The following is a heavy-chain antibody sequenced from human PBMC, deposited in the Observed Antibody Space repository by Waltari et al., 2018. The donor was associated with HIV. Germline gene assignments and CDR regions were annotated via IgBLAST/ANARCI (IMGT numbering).Heavy chain of an antibody. CDR2: LWYDGSNK. CDR1: GFPIRSCG. V-gene: IGHV3-33*01. Sequence: QVQLVESGVGGVPHGRSLTIYGAAPGFPIRSCGRQWVRQAPGKGLEWVAGLWYDGSNKSDADAVKGRLTISRDNSKNTVYLQINRLRAEDTAVYYCAREGHYYGSGRFGGDYWGQGTLVTVSS. CDR3: AREGHYYGSGRFGGDY. J-gene: IGHJ4*02. D-gene: IGHD3-10*01.